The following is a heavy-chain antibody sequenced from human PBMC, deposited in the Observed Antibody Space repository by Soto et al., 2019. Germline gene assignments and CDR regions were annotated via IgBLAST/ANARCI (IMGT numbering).Heavy chain of an antibody. D-gene: IGHD2-15*01. CDR1: GYSFTSYW. Sequence: GESLKISCKGSGYSFTSYWIGWVRQMPGKGLEWMGIIYPGDSDTRYSPSFQGQVTISADKSISTAYLQWSSLKASDTAMYYCARLGSVCSGGSCYSYFDYWGQGTLVTVPQ. CDR2: IYPGDSDT. V-gene: IGHV5-51*01. J-gene: IGHJ4*02. CDR3: ARLGSVCSGGSCYSYFDY.